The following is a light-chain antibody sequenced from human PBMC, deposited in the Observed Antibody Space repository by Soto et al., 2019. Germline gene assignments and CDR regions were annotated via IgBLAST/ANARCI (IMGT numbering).Light chain of an antibody. Sequence: DIQMTQSPSSLAASVGDRVTLTCRASQSISSHLNWYQQKPGRAPKLLIYAASSLRSGVPSRFSGSGSGTDFTLTISSLEPGDFAVYYCQHYSSSPPAITVGQGTRLEIK. CDR2: AAS. V-gene: IGKV1-39*01. CDR3: QHYSSSPPAIT. CDR1: QSISSH. J-gene: IGKJ5*01.